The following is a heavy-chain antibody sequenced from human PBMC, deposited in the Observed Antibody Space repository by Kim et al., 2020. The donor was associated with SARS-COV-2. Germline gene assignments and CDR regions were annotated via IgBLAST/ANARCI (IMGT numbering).Heavy chain of an antibody. Sequence: DHWTGRVTISRETDKNSLYMQRNSLRAEDTAVYYCARELRPYYYYGMDVWGQGTTVTVSS. CDR3: ARELRPYYYYGMDV. J-gene: IGHJ6*02. V-gene: IGHV3-7*01.